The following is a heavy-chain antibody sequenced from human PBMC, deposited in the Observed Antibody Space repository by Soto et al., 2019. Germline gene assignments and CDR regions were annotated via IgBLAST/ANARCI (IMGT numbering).Heavy chain of an antibody. CDR1: GYTFTSYG. V-gene: IGHV1-18*01. CDR2: ISAHNGNT. J-gene: IGHJ4*02. D-gene: IGHD1-1*01. Sequence: QVHLVQSGAEVKKPGASVKVSCKASGYTFTSYGITWVRQAPGQGLEWMGWISAHNGNTDYAQKLQGRVIVTRDTSTRTAYMELRSLISDDTAVDYCARGRYGDYWGQGALVTVSS. CDR3: ARGRYGDY.